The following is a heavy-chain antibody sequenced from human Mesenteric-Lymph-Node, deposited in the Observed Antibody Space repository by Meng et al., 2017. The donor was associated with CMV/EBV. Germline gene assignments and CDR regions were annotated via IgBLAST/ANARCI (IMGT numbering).Heavy chain of an antibody. Sequence: ASVKVSCKASGGTFSSYAISWVRQAPGQGLEWMGGISTYNDNTDSAQKFQGRLTLSTDTSTNTAYMELRSLRSDDTAMYYCSRYLRSLDYFDSWGQGTLVTVSS. V-gene: IGHV1-18*01. CDR2: ISTYNDNT. CDR1: GGTFSSYA. D-gene: IGHD3-3*01. CDR3: SRYLRSLDYFDS. J-gene: IGHJ4*02.